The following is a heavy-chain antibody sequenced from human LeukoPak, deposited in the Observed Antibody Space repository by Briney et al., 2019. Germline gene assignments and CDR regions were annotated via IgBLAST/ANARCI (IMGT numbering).Heavy chain of an antibody. V-gene: IGHV4-38-2*02. J-gene: IGHJ1*01. CDR3: ARAVDSSGFSSFQY. Sequence: KPSETLSLTCTVSGHSTINSYYWGWIRQPPGKGLEWIGSIYHSGATYYNPSLKSRVTISVDTSKNQFSLKLNSVTAADTAIYYCARAVDSSGFSSFQYWGQGTLVTVSS. D-gene: IGHD3-22*01. CDR2: IYHSGAT. CDR1: GHSTINSYY.